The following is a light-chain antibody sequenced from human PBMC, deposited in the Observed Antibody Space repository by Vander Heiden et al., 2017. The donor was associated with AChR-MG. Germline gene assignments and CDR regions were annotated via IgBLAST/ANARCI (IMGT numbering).Light chain of an antibody. CDR2: AAS. J-gene: IGKJ5*01. V-gene: IGKV1-39*01. CDR3: QQSDSTLSIT. Sequence: DVQMIQSPSSLSASVGDRVTITCRASQSIRNFLNWYQQKPGKAPNLLIYAASSLQSGVPSRFSGSGSGTDFTLTISNLQPEDFATYYCQQSDSTLSITFGQGTRLDIK. CDR1: QSIRNF.